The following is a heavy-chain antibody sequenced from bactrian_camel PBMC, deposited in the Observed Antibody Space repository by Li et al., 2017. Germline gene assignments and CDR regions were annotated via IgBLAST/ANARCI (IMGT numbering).Heavy chain of an antibody. CDR1: GIHYNGYC. V-gene: IGHV3S1*01. CDR3: AAQAGSGYCSVLGGATPDPGEFHF. D-gene: IGHD3*01. J-gene: IGHJ4*01. CDR2: VDTEDRT. Sequence: HVQLVESGGGSVQAGGSLRLTCTVSGIHYNGYCLGWFRGTPGMEKVGVAAVDTEDRTYYAPSLKGRFTISKDAADYTLYLQINSLKPEDTGMYYCAAQAGSGYCSVLGGATPDPGEFHFWGQGTQVTVS.